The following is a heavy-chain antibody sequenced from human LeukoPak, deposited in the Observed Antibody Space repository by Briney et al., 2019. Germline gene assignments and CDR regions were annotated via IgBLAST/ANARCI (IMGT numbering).Heavy chain of an antibody. D-gene: IGHD2-15*01. Sequence: SETLSLTCAVYGGSFSGYYWSWIRQPPGKGLEWIGEINHSGSTNYNPSLKSRVTISVDTSKNQFSLKLSSVTAADTAVYYCARESCSGGSCQSAFMYFDYWGQGTLVTVSS. J-gene: IGHJ4*02. CDR2: INHSGST. CDR1: GGSFSGYY. CDR3: ARESCSGGSCQSAFMYFDY. V-gene: IGHV4-34*01.